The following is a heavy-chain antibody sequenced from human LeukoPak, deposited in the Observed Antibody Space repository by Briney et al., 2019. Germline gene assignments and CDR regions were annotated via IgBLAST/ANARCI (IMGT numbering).Heavy chain of an antibody. CDR2: ISGSGGST. CDR1: GFTFSSYG. CDR3: AKDHGRDYYGSGRYDY. V-gene: IGHV3-23*01. Sequence: GGTLRLSCAASGFTFSSYGMSWVRQATGKRLEWVSAISGSGGSTYYADSVKGRFTISRDNSKNTLYLQMNSLRAEDTAVYYCAKDHGRDYYGSGRYDYWGQGTLVTVSS. D-gene: IGHD3-10*01. J-gene: IGHJ4*02.